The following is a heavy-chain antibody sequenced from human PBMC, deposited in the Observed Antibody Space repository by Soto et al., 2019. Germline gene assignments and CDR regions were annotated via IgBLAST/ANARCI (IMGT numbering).Heavy chain of an antibody. Sequence: PGGSLRLSCAASGFTFSSYAMSWVRQAPGKGLEWVSAISGSGGSTYYADSVKGRFTISRDNSKNTLYLQMNSLRAEDTAVYYCAKDLSKGSFGGRTLYWGQGTLVTVSS. J-gene: IGHJ4*02. V-gene: IGHV3-23*01. D-gene: IGHD2-15*01. CDR3: AKDLSKGSFGGRTLY. CDR2: ISGSGGST. CDR1: GFTFSSYA.